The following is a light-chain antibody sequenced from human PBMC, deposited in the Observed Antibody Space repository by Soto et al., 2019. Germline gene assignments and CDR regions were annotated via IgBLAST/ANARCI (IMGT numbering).Light chain of an antibody. CDR1: QSISSW. V-gene: IGKV1-39*01. CDR2: DAS. CDR3: QQSYSTPGT. J-gene: IGKJ1*01. Sequence: DMQMTQYPSTLAASVGDRVTITCRASQSISSWLAWYQQKPGKAPKLLIYDASSLQSGVPSRFSGSGSGTDFTLTISSLQPEDFATYYCQQSYSTPGTFGQGTKVDIK.